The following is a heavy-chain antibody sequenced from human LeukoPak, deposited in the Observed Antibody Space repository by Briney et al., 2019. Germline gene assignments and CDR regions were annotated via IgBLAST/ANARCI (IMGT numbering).Heavy chain of an antibody. CDR2: IYSSGTT. CDR1: SGSITSYY. J-gene: IGHJ5*02. CDR3: ARDDSTGYGDWFDP. D-gene: IGHD6-19*01. Sequence: SETLSLTCTVSSGSITSYYWGWIRQPAGKGLEWIGRIYSSGTTNYNPSLKSRVTMSVDTSKNQFSLKLSSVTAADTAVYYCARDDSTGYGDWFDPWGQGTLVTVSS. V-gene: IGHV4-4*07.